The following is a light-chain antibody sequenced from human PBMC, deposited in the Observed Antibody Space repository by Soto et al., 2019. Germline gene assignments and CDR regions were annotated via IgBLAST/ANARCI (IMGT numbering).Light chain of an antibody. V-gene: IGKV3-11*01. CDR1: QSVSSY. J-gene: IGKJ5*01. CDR3: QQRSNWPPIT. CDR2: DAS. Sequence: EILLTQSPATLSLSPGARPTLSVRASQSVSSYLAWYQQKPGQAPRLLIYDASNRATGIPARFSGSGSGTDFTLTISSLEPEDFAVYYCQQRSNWPPITFGQGTRLEIK.